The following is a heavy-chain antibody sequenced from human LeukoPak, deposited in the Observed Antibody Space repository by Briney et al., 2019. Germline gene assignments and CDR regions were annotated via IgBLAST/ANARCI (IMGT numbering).Heavy chain of an antibody. D-gene: IGHD2-2*01. Sequence: GGSLRLSCAASGFTFSDYYMSWIRQAPGKGLEWVSYISGSDNTIYYADSVKDRFTISRDNAKNSLFLQMNSLRAEDTAVYYCARRNAYCSSTSCSRASYYYYGMDVWGQGTTVTVPS. CDR2: ISGSDNTI. V-gene: IGHV3-11*01. CDR1: GFTFSDYY. CDR3: ARRNAYCSSTSCSRASYYYYGMDV. J-gene: IGHJ6*02.